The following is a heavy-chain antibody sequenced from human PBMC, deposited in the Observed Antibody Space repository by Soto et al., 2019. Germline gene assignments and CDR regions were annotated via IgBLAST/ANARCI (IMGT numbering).Heavy chain of an antibody. Sequence: QVQLVQSGAEVKKPGASVKVSCKASGYTFTSYGISWVRQAPGQGLEWMGWISAYNGNTNYAQKLQGRVTMTTDTSTSTAYMDLRSLRSDDTAVYYCARDFFGIAVAVPVYYFYGMDVWGQGTTVTVSS. CDR1: GYTFTSYG. CDR3: ARDFFGIAVAVPVYYFYGMDV. CDR2: ISAYNGNT. D-gene: IGHD6-19*01. J-gene: IGHJ6*02. V-gene: IGHV1-18*04.